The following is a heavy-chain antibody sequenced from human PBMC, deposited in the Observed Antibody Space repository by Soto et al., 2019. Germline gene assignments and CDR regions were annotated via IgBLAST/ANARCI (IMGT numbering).Heavy chain of an antibody. CDR2: IKSKALGGTT. CDR1: GFVFSNAW. CDR3: NTDSYSTMIEVRFDY. J-gene: IGHJ4*01. V-gene: IGHV3-15*07. D-gene: IGHD3-22*01. Sequence: PGGSLRLSCAGSGFVFSNAWINWVRQAPGKGLEWVGRIKSKALGGTTDFAAPVRGRFAITRDDSRNMAYMQMNSLNTEDTAVYYCNTDSYSTMIEVRFDYWGHGTPVTVSS.